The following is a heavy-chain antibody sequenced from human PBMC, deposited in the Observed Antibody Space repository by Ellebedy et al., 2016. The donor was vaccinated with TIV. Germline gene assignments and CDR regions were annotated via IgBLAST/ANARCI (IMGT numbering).Heavy chain of an antibody. CDR2: IDLRGSNS. CDR1: GYSFTDYW. V-gene: IGHV5-10-1*01. Sequence: PGGSLRLSCQGSGYSFTDYWIPWVRQVPGKGLEGLGKIDLRGSNSNYSTSFQGHFTISTDNSNNTAYLQWSSLKDSDTAMYYCARHRAAGGNYYYGMDVWGQGTTLTVSS. D-gene: IGHD6-13*01. J-gene: IGHJ6*02. CDR3: ARHRAAGGNYYYGMDV.